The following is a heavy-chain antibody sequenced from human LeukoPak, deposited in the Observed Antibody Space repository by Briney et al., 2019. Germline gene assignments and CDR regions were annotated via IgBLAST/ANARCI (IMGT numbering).Heavy chain of an antibody. J-gene: IGHJ4*02. D-gene: IGHD3-9*01. V-gene: IGHV1-69*05. CDR3: ARGPMTGYSKLLDY. CDR1: GGTFSSYA. Sequence: SVKVSCKASGGTFSSYAISWVRQAPGQGLEWMGRIIPIFGTANYAQTFQGRVTITTDESTSTVYMQLNSLRSEDTAVYYCARGPMTGYSKLLDYWGQGTLVTVSS. CDR2: IIPIFGTA.